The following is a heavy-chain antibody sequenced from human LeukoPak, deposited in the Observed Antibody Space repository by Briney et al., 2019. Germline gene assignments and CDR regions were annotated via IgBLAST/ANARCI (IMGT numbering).Heavy chain of an antibody. CDR3: ARRIVVVPAAILSHFDY. D-gene: IGHD2-2*02. Sequence: SETQSLTCAVYGGSFSGYYWSWIRQPPGKGLEWIGEINHSGSTNYNPSLKSRVTISVDTSKNQFSLKLSSVTAADTAVYYCARRIVVVPAAILSHFDYWGQGTLVTVSS. V-gene: IGHV4-34*01. CDR2: INHSGST. CDR1: GGSFSGYY. J-gene: IGHJ4*02.